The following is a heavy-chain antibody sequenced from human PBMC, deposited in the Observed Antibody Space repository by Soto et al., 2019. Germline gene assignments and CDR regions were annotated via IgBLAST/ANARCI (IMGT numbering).Heavy chain of an antibody. CDR2: IYYSGST. Sequence: SETLSLTCTVSGGSISSGGYYWSWIRQHPGKGLEWIGYIYYSGSTYYNPSLKSRVTISVDTSKNQFSLKLSSVTAADTAVYYFARQKNKNFLIVYFDQWGQGPRFT. J-gene: IGHJ4*02. CDR1: GGSISSGGYY. V-gene: IGHV4-31*03. CDR3: ARQKNKNFLIVYFDQ. D-gene: IGHD3-3*01.